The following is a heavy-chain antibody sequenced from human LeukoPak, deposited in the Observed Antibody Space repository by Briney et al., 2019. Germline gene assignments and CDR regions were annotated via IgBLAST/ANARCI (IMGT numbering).Heavy chain of an antibody. CDR1: GFTFSSYG. D-gene: IGHD1-1*01. CDR2: ISYDGSNK. CDR3: ARRMERGFDY. V-gene: IGHV3-30*03. Sequence: GRSLRLSCAASGFTFSSYGMHWVRQAPGKGLEWVAVISYDGSNKYYADSVKGRFTISRDNSKNTLYLQMNSLRAEDTAVYYCARRMERGFDYWGQGTLVTVSS. J-gene: IGHJ4*02.